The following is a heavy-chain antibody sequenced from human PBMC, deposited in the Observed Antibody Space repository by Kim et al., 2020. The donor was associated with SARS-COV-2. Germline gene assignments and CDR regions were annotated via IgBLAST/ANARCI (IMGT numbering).Heavy chain of an antibody. D-gene: IGHD6-6*01. V-gene: IGHV4-30-4*01. CDR2: IYYSGST. J-gene: IGHJ4*02. CDR1: GGSISSGDYY. CDR3: ARARRIAARRTTHFDY. Sequence: SETLSLTCTVSGGSISSGDYYWSWIRQPPGKGLEWIGYIYYSGSTYYNPSLKSRVTISVDTSKNQFSLKLSSVTAADTAVYYCARARRIAARRTTHFDYWGQGTLVTVSS.